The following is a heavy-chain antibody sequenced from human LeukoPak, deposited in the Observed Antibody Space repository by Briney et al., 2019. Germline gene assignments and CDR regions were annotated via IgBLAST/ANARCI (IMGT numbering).Heavy chain of an antibody. V-gene: IGHV4-59*08. D-gene: IGHD3-22*01. Sequence: PSETLSLTCTVSGGSISSYYWSWIRQPPGKGLEWIGYIYYSGSTNYNPSLKSRVTISVDTSKNQFSLKLSSVTAADTAVYYCARTSSSGYYGYFQHWGQGTLATVSS. CDR3: ARTSSSGYYGYFQH. J-gene: IGHJ1*01. CDR1: GGSISSYY. CDR2: IYYSGST.